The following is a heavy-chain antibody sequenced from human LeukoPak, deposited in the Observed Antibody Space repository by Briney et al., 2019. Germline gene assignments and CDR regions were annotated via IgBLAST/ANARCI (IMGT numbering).Heavy chain of an antibody. CDR3: ARSTVVTGNWFDP. CDR1: GYSFTSYW. V-gene: IGHV5-51*01. Sequence: GESLKISCKGSGYSFTSYWIGWVRQMSGKGLEWMGIIYPGDSDTRYSPSFQGQVTISADKSISTAYLQWSSLKASDTAMYYCARSTVVTGNWFDPWGQGTLVTVSS. CDR2: IYPGDSDT. D-gene: IGHD4-23*01. J-gene: IGHJ5*02.